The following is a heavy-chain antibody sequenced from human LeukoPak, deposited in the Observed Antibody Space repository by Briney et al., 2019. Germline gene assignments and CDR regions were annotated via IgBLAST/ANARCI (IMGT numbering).Heavy chain of an antibody. Sequence: SETLSLTCTVSGGSISSYYWSWIRQPPGKGLEWIGYIYYSGSTNYNPSLKSRVTISVDTSKNQFSLKLSSVTAADTAVYYCAREGLDAVTSAFDYWGQGTLVTVSS. D-gene: IGHD4-17*01. J-gene: IGHJ4*02. CDR2: IYYSGST. CDR3: AREGLDAVTSAFDY. V-gene: IGHV4-59*01. CDR1: GGSISSYY.